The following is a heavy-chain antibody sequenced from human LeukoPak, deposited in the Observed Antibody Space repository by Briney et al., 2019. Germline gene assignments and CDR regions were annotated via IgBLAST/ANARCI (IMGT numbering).Heavy chain of an antibody. CDR1: GFTFSSYG. V-gene: IGHV3-33*01. Sequence: PGGSLRLSCAASGFTFSSYGMHWVRQAPGKGLEWVAVIWYDGGNKYYADSVKGRFTISRDNSKNTLYLQMNSLRAEDTAVYYCARALRPPHNWFDPWGQGTLVTVSS. CDR3: ARALRPPHNWFDP. CDR2: IWYDGGNK. J-gene: IGHJ5*02.